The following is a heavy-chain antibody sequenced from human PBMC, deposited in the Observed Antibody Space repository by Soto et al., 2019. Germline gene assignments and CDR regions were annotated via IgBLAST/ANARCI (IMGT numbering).Heavy chain of an antibody. CDR1: GGSISSGGYY. Sequence: PSETLSLTCTVSGGSISSGGYYWSWIRQHPGKGLEWIGYIYYSGSTYYNPSLKSRVTISVDTSKNQFSLKLSSVTAADTAVYYCARSGRDYCSSTSCYLRKESYYFDYWGQGTLVTVSS. V-gene: IGHV4-31*03. CDR2: IYYSGST. D-gene: IGHD2-2*01. CDR3: ARSGRDYCSSTSCYLRKESYYFDY. J-gene: IGHJ4*02.